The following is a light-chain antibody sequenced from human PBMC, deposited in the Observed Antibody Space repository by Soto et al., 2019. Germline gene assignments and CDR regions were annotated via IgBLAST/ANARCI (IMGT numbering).Light chain of an antibody. Sequence: TQSPSTLSASVGDRVTITCRASQSISRNYLAWYQQKPGQAPRLLIYGASSRAAGTPDRFTGSGSGTDFTLSIDRLEPEDFAVYHCQQYGSSPWTFGQGTKV. CDR1: QSISRNY. V-gene: IGKV3-20*01. CDR3: QQYGSSPWT. J-gene: IGKJ1*01. CDR2: GAS.